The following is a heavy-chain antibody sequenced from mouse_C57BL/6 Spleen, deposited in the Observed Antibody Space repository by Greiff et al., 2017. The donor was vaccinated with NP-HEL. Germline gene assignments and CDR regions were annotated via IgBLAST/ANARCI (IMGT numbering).Heavy chain of an antibody. J-gene: IGHJ4*01. Sequence: QVQLQQSGAELVKPGASVKISCKASGYAFSSYWMNWVKQRPGKGLEWIGQIYPGDGDTNYNGKFKGKATLTADKSSSTAYMQLSSLTSEDSAIDFCTRPYYGSSYDAMDYWGQGTSVTVSS. CDR3: TRPYYGSSYDAMDY. CDR1: GYAFSSYW. V-gene: IGHV1-80*01. D-gene: IGHD1-1*01. CDR2: IYPGDGDT.